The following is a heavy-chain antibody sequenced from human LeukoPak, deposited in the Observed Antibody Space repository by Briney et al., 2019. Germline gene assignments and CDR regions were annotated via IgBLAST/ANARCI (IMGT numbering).Heavy chain of an antibody. D-gene: IGHD3-3*01. CDR3: ARGLRFLEWFLDY. J-gene: IGHJ4*02. CDR2: INPNSGGT. CDR1: GYTFTGYY. Sequence: ASVKVSCKASGYTFTGYYMHWVRQAPGQGLEWMGWINPNSGGTNYAQKFQGRVTMTRDTSISTAYMELSRLRSDDMAVYYCARGLRFLEWFLDYWGQGTLVTVSS. V-gene: IGHV1-2*02.